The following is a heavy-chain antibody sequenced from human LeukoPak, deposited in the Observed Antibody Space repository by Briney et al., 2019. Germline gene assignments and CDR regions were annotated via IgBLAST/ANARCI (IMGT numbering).Heavy chain of an antibody. CDR1: GGSFSGYY. Sequence: SETLSLTCAVYGGSFSGYYWSWIRQPPGKGLEWIGEINHSGSTNYNPSLKSRVTISVDTSKNQSSLKLSSVTAADTAVYYCARRACSSTSCYAWFDPWGQGTLVTVSS. V-gene: IGHV4-34*01. CDR3: ARRACSSTSCYAWFDP. D-gene: IGHD2-2*01. J-gene: IGHJ5*02. CDR2: INHSGST.